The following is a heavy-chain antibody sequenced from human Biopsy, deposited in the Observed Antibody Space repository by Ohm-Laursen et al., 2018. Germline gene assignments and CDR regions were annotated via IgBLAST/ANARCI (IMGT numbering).Heavy chain of an antibody. Sequence: SLRLSCAASGFTFSIYAMSWVRQAPGKGLECVSVINGSGGSTYYADPVKGRFTISRDSSKNTLHLQMNSLRAEDTAVYYCAKDQGYYYDRSVYYYFDYWGQGTLVTVSS. CDR1: GFTFSIYA. CDR3: AKDQGYYYDRSVYYYFDY. D-gene: IGHD3-22*01. CDR2: INGSGGST. V-gene: IGHV3-23*01. J-gene: IGHJ4*02.